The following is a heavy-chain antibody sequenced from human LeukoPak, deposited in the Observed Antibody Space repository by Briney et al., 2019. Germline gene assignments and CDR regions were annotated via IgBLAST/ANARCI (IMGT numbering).Heavy chain of an antibody. CDR1: GYTFTSYG. V-gene: IGHV1-18*01. D-gene: IGHD3-22*01. Sequence: ASVKVSCKASGYTFTSYGISWVRQAPGQGLEWMGWISAYNGNTNYAQKLQGRVTMTTDTSTSTAYMELRSLRSDDTAVYYCARDYPPLYYYDSSGHYSDYWGQGTLVTVSS. CDR2: ISAYNGNT. CDR3: ARDYPPLYYYDSSGHYSDY. J-gene: IGHJ4*02.